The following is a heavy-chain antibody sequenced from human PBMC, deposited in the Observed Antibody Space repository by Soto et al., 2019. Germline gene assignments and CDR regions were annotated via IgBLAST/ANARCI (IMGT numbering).Heavy chain of an antibody. CDR3: ARDRRESYDSSQGYYYYYYGMDV. V-gene: IGHV4-31*03. Sequence: PSETLSLTCTVSGGSISSGGYYWSWIRQHPGKGLEWIGYIYYSGSTYYNPSLKSRVTISVDTSKNQFSLKLSSVTAADTAVYYCARDRRESYDSSQGYYYYYYGMDVWGQGTTVTVSS. J-gene: IGHJ6*02. CDR1: GGSISSGGYY. D-gene: IGHD3-22*01. CDR2: IYYSGST.